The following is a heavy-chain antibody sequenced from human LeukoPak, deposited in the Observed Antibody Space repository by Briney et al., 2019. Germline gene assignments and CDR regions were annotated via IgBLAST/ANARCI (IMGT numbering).Heavy chain of an antibody. V-gene: IGHV3-30-3*01. CDR2: ISYDGSNK. J-gene: IGHJ4*02. CDR3: AKDGRYSSIDY. Sequence: GRSLRLSCAASGFTFSSYAMHWVRQAPGKGLEWVAVISYDGSNKYYADSVKGRFTISRDNSKNTLYLQMNSLRAEDTAVYYCAKDGRYSSIDYWGQGTLVTVSS. D-gene: IGHD6-13*01. CDR1: GFTFSSYA.